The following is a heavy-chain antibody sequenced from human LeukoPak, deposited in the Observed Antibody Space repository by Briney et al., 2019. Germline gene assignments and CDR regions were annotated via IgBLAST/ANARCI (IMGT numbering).Heavy chain of an antibody. CDR3: ARDYYDSSGFGAFDI. CDR1: GYTFTDYY. Sequence: GASVKVSCKASGYTFTDYYMHWVRQAPGQGLEWMGWINLNSGDTKYAEKFQGRVTMTRDTSISATYMELSRLRSDDTAVYYCARDYYDSSGFGAFDIWGQGTMVTVSS. CDR2: INLNSGDT. D-gene: IGHD3-22*01. J-gene: IGHJ3*02. V-gene: IGHV1-2*02.